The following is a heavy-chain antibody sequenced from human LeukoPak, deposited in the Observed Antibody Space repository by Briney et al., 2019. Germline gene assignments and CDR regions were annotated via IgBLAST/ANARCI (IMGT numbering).Heavy chain of an antibody. CDR2: ISSNGGST. D-gene: IGHD1-26*01. Sequence: PGGSLRLSCAASGFTFSSYAMHWVRQAPGKGLEYVSAISSNGGSTYYANSVKGRFTISRDNSKNTLYLQMGSLRAEDMAVYYCARDPGSGSYHYCFDCWGQGTLVTVSS. CDR1: GFTFSSYA. CDR3: ARDPGSGSYHYCFDC. J-gene: IGHJ4*02. V-gene: IGHV3-64*01.